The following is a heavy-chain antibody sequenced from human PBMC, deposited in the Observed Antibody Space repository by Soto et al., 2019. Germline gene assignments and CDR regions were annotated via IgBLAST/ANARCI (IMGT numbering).Heavy chain of an antibody. CDR1: GFTFSSYA. CDR2: ISYDGSNK. Sequence: QAGGSLRLSCAASGFTFSSYAMHWVRQAPGKGLEWVAVISYDGSNKYYADSAKGRFTISRDNSKNTLYLQMNSLRAEDTAVYYCARDLGPFDYWGQGTLVTVSS. CDR3: ARDLGPFDY. J-gene: IGHJ4*02. V-gene: IGHV3-30-3*01. D-gene: IGHD3-3*01.